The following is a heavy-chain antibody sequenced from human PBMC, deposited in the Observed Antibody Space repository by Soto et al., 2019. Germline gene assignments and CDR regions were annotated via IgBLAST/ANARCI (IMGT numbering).Heavy chain of an antibody. J-gene: IGHJ5*02. Sequence: ASVKVSCKASGYTFTSYGISWVRQAPGQGLEWMGWISAYNGNTNYAQKLQGRVTMTTDTSTSTAYMELRSLRSDDTAVYYCEREEGSGSYYAFDPWGQGTLVTVSS. CDR3: EREEGSGSYYAFDP. V-gene: IGHV1-18*04. D-gene: IGHD1-26*01. CDR1: GYTFTSYG. CDR2: ISAYNGNT.